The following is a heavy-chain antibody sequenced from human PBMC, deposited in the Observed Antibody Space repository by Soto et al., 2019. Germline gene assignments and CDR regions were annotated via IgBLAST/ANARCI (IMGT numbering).Heavy chain of an antibody. Sequence: GGSLRLSCAASGFSFSSYAMSWVRQAPGKGLERVSAISGSGGSTYYADSVKGRFTISRDNSKNTLYLQMNSLRAEDTAVYYCAKDLSESSGYYTGYFDYWGQGTLVTVS. D-gene: IGHD3-22*01. V-gene: IGHV3-23*01. CDR1: GFSFSSYA. J-gene: IGHJ4*02. CDR2: ISGSGGST. CDR3: AKDLSESSGYYTGYFDY.